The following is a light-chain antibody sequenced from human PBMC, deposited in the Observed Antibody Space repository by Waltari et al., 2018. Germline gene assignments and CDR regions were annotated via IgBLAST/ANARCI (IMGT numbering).Light chain of an antibody. V-gene: IGKV3-15*01. CDR1: QSVRTH. J-gene: IGKJ4*01. CDR2: GAS. Sequence: VLLTQSPASLSVSPGDPVILSCRASQSVRTHLVWYQQKAGQAPRPLIYGASTRASGVPSRFSGSGSETDFTIIISSLQSEDAAVYFCQQYYVWPPITFGGGTKLEI. CDR3: QQYYVWPPIT.